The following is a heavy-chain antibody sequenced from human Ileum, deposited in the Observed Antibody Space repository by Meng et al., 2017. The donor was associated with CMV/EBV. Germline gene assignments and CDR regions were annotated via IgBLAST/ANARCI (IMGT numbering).Heavy chain of an antibody. Sequence: VACKASGYSFNAYNMHWVRQAPGRGLEWMGRIIFNSGGTNYAQKFQGRVTMTRDTSISTAYMELSSLTSDDTAVYYCARGHNYALGVWGQGTMVTVSS. J-gene: IGHJ6*02. CDR3: ARGHNYALGV. CDR1: GYSFNAYN. CDR2: IIFNSGGT. D-gene: IGHD5-24*01. V-gene: IGHV1-2*06.